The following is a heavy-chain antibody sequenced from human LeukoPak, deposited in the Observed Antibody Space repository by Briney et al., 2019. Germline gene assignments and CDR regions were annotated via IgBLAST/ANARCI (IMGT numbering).Heavy chain of an antibody. Sequence: SEPLSLTCAVYGGSFSGYYWSWIRQPPGKGLEWSGEINHSGSTNYNPSLKSRVTISVDTSKNQFSLKLSSVTAADTAVYYCARGRSSGSYSSWFDPWGQRTLVTVSS. CDR1: GGSFSGYY. CDR3: ARGRSSGSYSSWFDP. V-gene: IGHV4-34*01. D-gene: IGHD1-26*01. J-gene: IGHJ5*02. CDR2: INHSGST.